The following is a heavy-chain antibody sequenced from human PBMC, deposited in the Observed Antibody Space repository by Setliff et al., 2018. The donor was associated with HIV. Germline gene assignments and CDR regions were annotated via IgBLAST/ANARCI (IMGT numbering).Heavy chain of an antibody. CDR2: IDPHTGGP. CDR1: GYTFTGHY. Sequence: VASVKVSCKASGYTFTGHYMHWVRQAPGQGLQWMGWIDPHTGGPQYSQKFLGRVTMTSDTSISTAYMELSSLRSDDTAVYYCARDPYYYDSSGYNFDYWGQGTLVTVSS. CDR3: ARDPYYYDSSGYNFDY. J-gene: IGHJ4*02. D-gene: IGHD3-22*01. V-gene: IGHV1-2*02.